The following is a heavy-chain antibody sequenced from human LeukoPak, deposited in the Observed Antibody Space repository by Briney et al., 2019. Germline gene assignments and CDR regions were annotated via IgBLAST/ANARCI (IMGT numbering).Heavy chain of an antibody. D-gene: IGHD5-12*01. Sequence: GGSLRLSCAASGFTFSGYWMHWVRQAPGKGLVWVSRMDTDGSSTTYADSVKGRFTISRDNAKNTLYLQMNSLRADDTAVYYCARGALSGRTSYFDSWGQGTLVTVSS. CDR1: GFTFSGYW. V-gene: IGHV3-74*01. J-gene: IGHJ4*02. CDR2: MDTDGSST. CDR3: ARGALSGRTSYFDS.